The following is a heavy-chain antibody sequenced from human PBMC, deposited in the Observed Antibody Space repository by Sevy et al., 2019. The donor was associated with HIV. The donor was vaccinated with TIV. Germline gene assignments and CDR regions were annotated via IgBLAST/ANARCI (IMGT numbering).Heavy chain of an antibody. V-gene: IGHV3-21*01. CDR2: ITGRSDYM. D-gene: IGHD2-15*01. CDR1: GFTFSDYN. CDR3: ARVVAYCSGGSCFPGYYYGMDV. J-gene: IGHJ6*02. Sequence: GGSLRLSCAASGFTFSDYNMNWVRQAPGKGLEWVSSITGRSDYMYDADSVKGRFTISRDNAKNSLYLQMNSLRVEDTAMYYCARVVAYCSGGSCFPGYYYGMDVWGQGTTVTVSS.